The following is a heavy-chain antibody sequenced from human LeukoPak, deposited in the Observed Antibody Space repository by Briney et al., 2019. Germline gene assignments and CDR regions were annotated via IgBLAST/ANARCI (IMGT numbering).Heavy chain of an antibody. V-gene: IGHV4-59*01. CDR1: GGSISSYY. J-gene: IGHJ4*02. D-gene: IGHD3-9*01. Sequence: SETLSLTCTVSGGSISSYYWSWIRQPPGRGLEWIGYTYYSGTTNYNPSLKSRVTISIDTSKNQFSLKLSSVTAADTAVYYCARGLTYYDILTAYYTFPYFDYWGQGTLVTVSS. CDR2: TYYSGTT. CDR3: ARGLTYYDILTAYYTFPYFDY.